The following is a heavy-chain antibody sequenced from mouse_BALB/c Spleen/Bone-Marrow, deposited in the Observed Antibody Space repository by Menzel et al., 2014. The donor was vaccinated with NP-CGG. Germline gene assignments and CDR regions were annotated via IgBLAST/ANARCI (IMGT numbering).Heavy chain of an antibody. Sequence: QVQLQQSGAEVVKPGASVKLSCKTSGYTFTNYWIQWAKQRPGQGLGWIGEIFPGTDTSYYNEKFKDKATLTVDTSSSTAYIQLSNLTSEDSAVYFCSRNYDYDEGAWFTYWGQGTLVTVSA. CDR3: SRNYDYDEGAWFTY. J-gene: IGHJ3*01. CDR2: IFPGTDTS. CDR1: GYTFTNYW. V-gene: IGHV1S132*01. D-gene: IGHD2-4*01.